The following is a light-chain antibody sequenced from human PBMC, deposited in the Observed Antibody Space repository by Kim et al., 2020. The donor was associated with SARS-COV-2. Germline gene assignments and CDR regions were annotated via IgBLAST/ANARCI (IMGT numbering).Light chain of an antibody. V-gene: IGKV1-5*03. Sequence: DIQMTQSPSTLSASVGDRVTITCRASQSVSSWLAWYQQKPGKAPKLLIYKASSLEGGVPSRFSGRGSGTEFTLTITSLQPDDFAAYSCQQYDNHPYTFGQGTKLEI. CDR3: QQYDNHPYT. CDR1: QSVSSW. J-gene: IGKJ2*01. CDR2: KAS.